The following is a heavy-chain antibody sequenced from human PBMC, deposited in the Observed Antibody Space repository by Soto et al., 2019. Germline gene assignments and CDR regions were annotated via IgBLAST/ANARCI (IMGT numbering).Heavy chain of an antibody. CDR2: ISSSSTTI. Sequence: GGSLRLSCAASGFTFSTYSMNWVRQAPGKGLEWVSYISSSSTTIYYADSVKGRFTISRDNAKNSLYLQMNSLRAEDTAVYYCARDFWFGELRLFAYWGQGTLVTVSS. J-gene: IGHJ4*02. CDR3: ARDFWFGELRLFAY. V-gene: IGHV3-48*01. CDR1: GFTFSTYS. D-gene: IGHD3-10*01.